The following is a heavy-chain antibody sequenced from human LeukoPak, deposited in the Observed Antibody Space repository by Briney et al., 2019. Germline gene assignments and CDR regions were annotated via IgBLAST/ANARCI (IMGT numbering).Heavy chain of an antibody. Sequence: GGSLRLSCAASGFTFSSYAMSWVRQAPGKGLEWVSATSGSGGSTYYADSVKGRFTISRDNSKNTLYLQMNSLRAEDTAVYYCAKSPEYSSGWFDYWGQGTLVTVSS. CDR3: AKSPEYSSGWFDY. CDR1: GFTFSSYA. J-gene: IGHJ4*02. V-gene: IGHV3-23*01. D-gene: IGHD6-19*01. CDR2: TSGSGGST.